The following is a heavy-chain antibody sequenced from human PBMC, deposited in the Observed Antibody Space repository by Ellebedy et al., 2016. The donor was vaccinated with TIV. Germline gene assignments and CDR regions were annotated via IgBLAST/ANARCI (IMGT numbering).Heavy chain of an antibody. CDR3: ARANTAMVTVDY. D-gene: IGHD5-18*01. V-gene: IGHV1-2*02. CDR2: INPNSGGT. Sequence: ASVKVSCKASGYTFTGYYMHWVRQAPGQGLEWMGWINPNSGGTNYAQKFQGRVTMTRDTSTSTAYMELRSLRSDDTAVYYCARANTAMVTVDYWGQGTLVTVSS. CDR1: GYTFTGYY. J-gene: IGHJ4*02.